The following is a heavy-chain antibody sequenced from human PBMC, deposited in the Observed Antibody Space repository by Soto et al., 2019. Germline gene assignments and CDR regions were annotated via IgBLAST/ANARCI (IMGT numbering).Heavy chain of an antibody. Sequence: SVKVSCKASNYTFTIYGIPCVRPSPLQGLEWMGWISAYNGNTNYAQTLQGRVTMTTDTSTTTAYMELRSLRSDDTAVYFCARDFGTVAASYYFDYWGQGTLVTVSS. J-gene: IGHJ4*02. CDR2: ISAYNGNT. CDR1: NYTFTIYG. D-gene: IGHD6-25*01. CDR3: ARDFGTVAASYYFDY. V-gene: IGHV1-18*01.